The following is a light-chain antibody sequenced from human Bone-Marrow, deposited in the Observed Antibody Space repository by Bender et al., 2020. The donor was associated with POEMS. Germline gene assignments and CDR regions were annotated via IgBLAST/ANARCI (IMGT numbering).Light chain of an antibody. V-gene: IGLV3-21*02. J-gene: IGLJ3*02. CDR3: QVWDSSSDHVV. CDR1: NIGSNS. CDR2: DDS. Sequence: SYVLTQPPSVSVAPGQTARITCGGNNIGSNSVHWYQQKPGQAPVLVVYDDSERPLGIPERFSGSNSGNTANLTISRVEAGDEADYYCQVWDSSSDHVVFGGGTELTVL.